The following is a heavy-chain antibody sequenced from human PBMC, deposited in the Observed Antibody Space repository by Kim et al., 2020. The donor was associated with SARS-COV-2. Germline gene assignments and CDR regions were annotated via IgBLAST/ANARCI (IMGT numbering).Heavy chain of an antibody. J-gene: IGHJ4*02. CDR2: ISLGNDNT. V-gene: IGHV1-3*01. Sequence: ASVKVSCKASGYTFLNYVMHWVRQAPGQRLEWMVLISLGNDNTKHSQKFQGRVTITRDTSASTAYMELSSLRSEDTAVYYCARGSGWAFDYWGQGTLVTVAS. CDR3: ARGSGWAFDY. D-gene: IGHD6-19*01. CDR1: GYTFLNYV.